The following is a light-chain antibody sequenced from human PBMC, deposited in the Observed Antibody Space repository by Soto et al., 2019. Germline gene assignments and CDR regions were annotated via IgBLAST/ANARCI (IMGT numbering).Light chain of an antibody. V-gene: IGKV1-27*01. CDR1: QGISNY. CDR3: QKYNSAPLT. Sequence: DIQMTQSPSSLSASVGDRVTITCRASQGISNYLAWYQQKPGKVPKLLIYAASTLQSGVPSRFSDRASATDCTLTTSSPQPEDGATYYSQKYNSAPLTFGGGTKVEIK. J-gene: IGKJ4*01. CDR2: AAS.